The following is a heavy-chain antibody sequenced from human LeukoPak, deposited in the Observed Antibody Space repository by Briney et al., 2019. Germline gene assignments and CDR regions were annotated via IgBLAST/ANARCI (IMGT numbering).Heavy chain of an antibody. J-gene: IGHJ1*01. CDR2: IIPIFGTA. CDR3: ARDMELSTTFGGIIGGADEYFQH. V-gene: IGHV1-69*01. D-gene: IGHD3-16*02. Sequence: ASVKVSCKAPGGTFSSYAISWVRQAPGQGLEWMGGIIPIFGTANYAQKFQGRVTITADESTSTAYMELSSLRSEDTAVYYCARDMELSTTFGGIIGGADEYFQHWGQGTLVTVSS. CDR1: GGTFSSYA.